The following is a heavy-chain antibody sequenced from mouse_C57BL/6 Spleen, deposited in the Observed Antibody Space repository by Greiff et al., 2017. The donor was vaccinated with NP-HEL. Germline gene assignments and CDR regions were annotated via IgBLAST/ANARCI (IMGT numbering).Heavy chain of an antibody. CDR3: ARRAGSRGIDY. CDR2: IDPSDSYT. D-gene: IGHD1-1*01. Sequence: QVQLQQPGAELVKPGASVKLSCKASAYTFTSYWMQWVKQRPGQGLEWIGEIDPSDSYTNYNQKFKGKATLTVDTSSSTAYMQLSSLTSEDSAVYYCARRAGSRGIDYWGQGTSVTVSS. V-gene: IGHV1-50*01. CDR1: AYTFTSYW. J-gene: IGHJ4*01.